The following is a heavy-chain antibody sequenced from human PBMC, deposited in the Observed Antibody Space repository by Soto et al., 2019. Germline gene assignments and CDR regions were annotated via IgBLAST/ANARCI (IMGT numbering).Heavy chain of an antibody. CDR3: ASSYSNYALIDYYYYGMDV. CDR1: GYTFTKFG. CDR2: NSAYNDNT. J-gene: IGHJ6*02. V-gene: IGHV1-18*01. Sequence: ASVKVSCKSSGYTFTKFGISWVRQAPGQGLEWMGWNSAYNDNTNYAQKLQGRVTMTSDTSTSTAYMELSSLRSEDTAVYYCASSYSNYALIDYYYYGMDVWGQGTTVTVSS. D-gene: IGHD4-4*01.